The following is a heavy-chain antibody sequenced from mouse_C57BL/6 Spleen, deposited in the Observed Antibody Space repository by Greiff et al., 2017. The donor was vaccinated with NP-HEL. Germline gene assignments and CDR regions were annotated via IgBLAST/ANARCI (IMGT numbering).Heavy chain of an antibody. J-gene: IGHJ4*01. CDR1: GYTFTDYN. Sequence: VVEPGASVKIPCKASGYTFTDYNMDWVKQSHGKSLEWIGDINPNNGGTIYNQKFKGKATLTVDKSSSTAYMELRSLTSEDTAVYYCARREEYAMDYWGQGTSVTVSS. CDR3: ARREEYAMDY. V-gene: IGHV1-18*01. CDR2: INPNNGGT.